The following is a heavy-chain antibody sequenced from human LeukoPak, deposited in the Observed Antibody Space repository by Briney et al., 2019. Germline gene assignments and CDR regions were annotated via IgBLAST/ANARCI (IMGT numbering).Heavy chain of an antibody. V-gene: IGHV3-66*01. J-gene: IGHJ3*02. CDR3: AGEGGIGAFDI. CDR2: IYSGGGT. Sequence: PGGSLRLSCAASGFTVSSNYMTWVRQAPGKGLAWVSVIYSGGGTYYADSVKGRFTISRDNSKNTLYLQMNSLRAEDTAVYYCAGEGGIGAFDIWGRGTKVTVSS. CDR1: GFTVSSNY. D-gene: IGHD1-14*01.